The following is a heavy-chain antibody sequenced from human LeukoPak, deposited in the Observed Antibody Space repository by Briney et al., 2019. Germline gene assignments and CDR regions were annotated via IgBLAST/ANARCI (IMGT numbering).Heavy chain of an antibody. J-gene: IGHJ5*02. Sequence: PSETLSLTCAVYGGSFSGYYWSWIRQPPGKGLEWIGEINHSGSTNYNPSLKSRVTISVDTSKNQFSLKLSSVTAADTAVYYCARSEVLLYVENWFDPWGQGTLVTVSS. CDR1: GGSFSGYY. D-gene: IGHD3-9*01. CDR2: INHSGST. CDR3: ARSEVLLYVENWFDP. V-gene: IGHV4-34*01.